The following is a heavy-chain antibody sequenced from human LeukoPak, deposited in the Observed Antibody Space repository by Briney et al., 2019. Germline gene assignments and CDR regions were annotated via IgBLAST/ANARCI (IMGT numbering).Heavy chain of an antibody. J-gene: IGHJ4*02. Sequence: GRSLRLSCVASGFTFTGHSMNWVRQPPGKGLEWVSYISSSSSTIYYEDSVKGRFPISRDNAKHSLYLQMNSLRAEDTAVYYCASSPIVGAPLWGQGTLVTVSS. V-gene: IGHV3-48*01. CDR2: ISSSSSTI. D-gene: IGHD1-26*01. CDR1: GFTFTGHS. CDR3: ASSPIVGAPL.